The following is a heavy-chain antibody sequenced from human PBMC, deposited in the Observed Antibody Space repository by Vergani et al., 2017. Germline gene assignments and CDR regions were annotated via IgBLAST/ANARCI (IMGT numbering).Heavy chain of an antibody. Sequence: QVQLVQSGAEVKKPGSSVKVSCKASGGTFSSYTISWVRQAPGQGLEWMGRIIPILGIANYAQKCQGRVTITADKSTSTAYMKLSSLRSEDTAVYYCAGDAPELGLQEGYYYYGMDVWGQGTTVTVSS. CDR1: GGTFSSYT. CDR2: IIPILGIA. D-gene: IGHD1-7*01. V-gene: IGHV1-69*02. J-gene: IGHJ6*02. CDR3: AGDAPELGLQEGYYYYGMDV.